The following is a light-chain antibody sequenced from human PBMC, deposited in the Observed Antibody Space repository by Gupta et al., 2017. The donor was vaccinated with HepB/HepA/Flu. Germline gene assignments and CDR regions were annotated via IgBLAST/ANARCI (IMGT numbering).Light chain of an antibody. CDR2: DVR. Sequence: QSALTQPASVSGSPGQSISISCTGTNNDVGGYNLVSWYKPHPGAVPKLIIYDVRKRPSGVSNRCSGSKSATSVSITISGAQAEAEDYYYSCENAGSGPGVFGGGTKLTVL. J-gene: IGLJ3*02. CDR1: NNDVGGYNL. CDR3: CENAGSGPGV. V-gene: IGLV2-23*02.